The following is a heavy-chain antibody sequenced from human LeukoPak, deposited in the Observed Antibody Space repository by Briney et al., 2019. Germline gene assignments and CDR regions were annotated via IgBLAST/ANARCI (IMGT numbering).Heavy chain of an antibody. CDR3: ARLPAYCSSTSCYYDY. V-gene: IGHV3-7*01. CDR2: IKQDGSEK. D-gene: IGHD2-2*01. J-gene: IGHJ4*02. Sequence: GGSLRLSCAASGFTFSSYWMSWVRQAPGKGLEWVANIKQDGSEKYYVDSVKGRFTISRDNAKNSLYLQMNSLRAEGTAVYYCARLPAYCSSTSCYYDYWGQGTLVTVSS. CDR1: GFTFSSYW.